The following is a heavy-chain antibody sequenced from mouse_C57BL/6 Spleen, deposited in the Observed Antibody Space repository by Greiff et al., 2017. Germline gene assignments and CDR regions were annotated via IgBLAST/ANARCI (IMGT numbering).Heavy chain of an antibody. J-gene: IGHJ3*01. V-gene: IGHV1-42*01. Sequence: VQLKESGPELVKPGASVKISCKASGYSFTGYYMNWVKQSPEKSLEWIGEINPSTGGTTYNQKFKAKATLTLDKSSSTAYMQLKSLTSEDSAVYYCAREGTVGFAYWGQGTLGTVSA. CDR1: GYSFTGYY. D-gene: IGHD3-3*01. CDR2: INPSTGGT. CDR3: AREGTVGFAY.